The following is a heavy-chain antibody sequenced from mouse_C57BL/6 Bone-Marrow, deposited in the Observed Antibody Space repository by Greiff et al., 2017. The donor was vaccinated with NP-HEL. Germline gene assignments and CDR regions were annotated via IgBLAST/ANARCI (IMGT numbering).Heavy chain of an antibody. V-gene: IGHV1-18*01. Sequence: VQLQQSGPELVKPGASVKISCKASGYTFTDYNMDWVKQSHGKSLEWIGDINPNNGGTIYNQKFKGKATLTVDKSSSTAYMELRSLTSEDTAVYYCARGYGNDAMDYWGQGTSVTVSS. CDR1: GYTFTDYN. D-gene: IGHD2-10*02. J-gene: IGHJ4*01. CDR2: INPNNGGT. CDR3: ARGYGNDAMDY.